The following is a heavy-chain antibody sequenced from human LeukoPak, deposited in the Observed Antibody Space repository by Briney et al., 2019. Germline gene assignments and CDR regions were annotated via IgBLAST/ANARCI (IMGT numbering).Heavy chain of an antibody. J-gene: IGHJ4*02. CDR3: ARELNYDSSGYYFDY. V-gene: IGHV1-2*02. CDR1: GYTFTVYF. CDR2: INPNSGGT. Sequence: ASVKVSCKASGYTFTVYFMHWVRQAPGQGLEWMGWINPNSGGTNYAQKFRGRVTMTRGTSISTAYMELSRLRSDDTAVYYCARELNYDSSGYYFDYWGQGTLVTVSS. D-gene: IGHD3-22*01.